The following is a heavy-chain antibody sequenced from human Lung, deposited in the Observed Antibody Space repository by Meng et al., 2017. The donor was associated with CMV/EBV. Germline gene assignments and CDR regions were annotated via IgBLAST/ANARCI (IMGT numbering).Heavy chain of an antibody. D-gene: IGHD6-19*01. Sequence: QGQLQESGPGPVKPSGTLSLPCAVSGGSNSSSNWWSWVRQPPGKGLEWIGEIYHSGSTNYNPSLKSRVTISVDKSKNQFSLKLSSVTAADTAVYYCASFPPPGKQWLVTDYWGQGTLVTVSS. CDR2: IYHSGST. CDR3: ASFPPPGKQWLVTDY. CDR1: GGSNSSSNW. V-gene: IGHV4-4*02. J-gene: IGHJ4*02.